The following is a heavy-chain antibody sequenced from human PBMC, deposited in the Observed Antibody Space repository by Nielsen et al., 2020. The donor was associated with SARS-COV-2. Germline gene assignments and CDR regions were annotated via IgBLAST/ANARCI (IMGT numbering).Heavy chain of an antibody. CDR3: ARGGYCTAGTCYHDY. Sequence: GGSLRLSCVVSGVTFSTYGMNWVRQAPGKGLEWVSSITGSSRYIYSADSVKGRFTISRDSAKNSVFLQMNSLRAEDTAVYYCARGGYCTAGTCYHDYWGRGTLVTVSS. V-gene: IGHV3-21*01. D-gene: IGHD2-15*01. CDR1: GVTFSTYG. CDR2: ITGSSRYI. J-gene: IGHJ4*02.